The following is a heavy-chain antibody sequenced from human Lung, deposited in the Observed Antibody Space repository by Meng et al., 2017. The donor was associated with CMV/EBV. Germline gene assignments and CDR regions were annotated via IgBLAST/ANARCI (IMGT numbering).Heavy chain of an antibody. Sequence: ASXXVSCKASGYTFTGHYLHWVRQAPGQGLEWMGWIYPASGGTNYAQNFQGRVTMTSDTSISTAYMELSGLRSDDTALYFCARDHNWGPDYWGQGTLVTVSS. D-gene: IGHD1-1*01. V-gene: IGHV1-2*02. CDR2: IYPASGGT. CDR1: GYTFTGHY. CDR3: ARDHNWGPDY. J-gene: IGHJ4*02.